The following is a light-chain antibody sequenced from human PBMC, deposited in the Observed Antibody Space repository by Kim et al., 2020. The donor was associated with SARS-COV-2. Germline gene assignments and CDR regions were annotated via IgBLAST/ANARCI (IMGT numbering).Light chain of an antibody. J-gene: IGLJ3*02. CDR1: SSDVGGYNY. CDR3: TSYGGRHNLV. Sequence: QSALTQPPSASGSPGQSVAISCTGTSSDVGGYNYASWYQQHPGKAPKLMIYEVIKRPSGVPDRFSGSKSGNTASLTVSGLQAEDEADYYCTSYGGRHNLVFGGGTQLTVL. CDR2: EVI. V-gene: IGLV2-8*01.